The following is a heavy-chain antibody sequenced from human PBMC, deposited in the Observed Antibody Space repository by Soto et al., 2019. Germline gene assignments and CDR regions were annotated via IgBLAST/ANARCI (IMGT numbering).Heavy chain of an antibody. D-gene: IGHD6-13*01. CDR1: GGSFSCYY. V-gene: IGHV4-34*01. CDR3: ARSSWYYYFDY. Sequence: SETLSLTCAVYGGSFSCYYWSWIRQPPGKGLEWIGEINHSGSTNYNPSLKSRVTISVDTSKNQFSLKLSSVTAADTAVYYCARSSWYYYFDYWGQGTLVTVSS. J-gene: IGHJ4*02. CDR2: INHSGST.